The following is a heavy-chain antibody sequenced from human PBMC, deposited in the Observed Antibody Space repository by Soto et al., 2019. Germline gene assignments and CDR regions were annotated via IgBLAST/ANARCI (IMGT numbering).Heavy chain of an antibody. D-gene: IGHD3-22*01. CDR1: GFTFGSYA. V-gene: IGHV3-49*04. J-gene: IGHJ4*02. CDR2: IRSEANGGTT. Sequence: GGSLRLSCTGSGFTFGSYALSWVRQAPGKGLEWVGVIRSEANGGTTDYAASVKGRITISRDDSKSIAYMEINSLQTEDTAVYYCTRSYYESSGYYVYWGQGALVTVSS. CDR3: TRSYYESSGYYVY.